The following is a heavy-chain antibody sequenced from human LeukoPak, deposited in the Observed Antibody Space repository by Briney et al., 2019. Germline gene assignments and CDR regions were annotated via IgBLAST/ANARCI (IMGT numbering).Heavy chain of an antibody. V-gene: IGHV3-15*04. CDR3: TTDEDWNYARKDV. CDR2: TVSEIDGGTT. D-gene: IGHD1-7*01. J-gene: IGHJ6*02. Sequence: GGSLRLSCAASGFTFNYAWMSWVRQVPGRGLEWVGQTVSEIDGGTTDYAAPVKGRFTISRDDSKSTLYLQMNSLKIEDTAVYYCTTDEDWNYARKDVWGQGATVIVSS. CDR1: GFTFNYAW.